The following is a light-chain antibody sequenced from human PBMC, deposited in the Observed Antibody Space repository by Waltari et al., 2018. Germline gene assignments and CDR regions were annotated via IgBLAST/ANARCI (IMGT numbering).Light chain of an antibody. CDR1: HTISIY. Sequence: IQLTHSPPFLSASVGDRVTITCRSSHTISIYLAWYQQKPGKAPKLLIYAASTLQRGVPSRFSGSASGTEFSLTISSLQPEDSATYYCQQLNSYRYTFGQGTKLEIK. V-gene: IGKV1-9*01. J-gene: IGKJ2*01. CDR3: QQLNSYRYT. CDR2: AAS.